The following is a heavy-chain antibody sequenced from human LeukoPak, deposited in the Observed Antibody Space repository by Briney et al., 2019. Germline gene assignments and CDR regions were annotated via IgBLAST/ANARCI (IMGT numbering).Heavy chain of an antibody. CDR1: GFTVSSNY. Sequence: GGSLRLSCAASGFTVSSNYMSWVRQAPGKGLEWVSVIYSGGSTYYADSVKGRFTISRHNSKNTLYLQMNSLRAEDTAVYYCARDVGGPPVAGSGMDVWGQGATVTVSS. CDR3: ARDVGGPPVAGSGMDV. D-gene: IGHD6-19*01. V-gene: IGHV3-53*04. J-gene: IGHJ6*02. CDR2: IYSGGST.